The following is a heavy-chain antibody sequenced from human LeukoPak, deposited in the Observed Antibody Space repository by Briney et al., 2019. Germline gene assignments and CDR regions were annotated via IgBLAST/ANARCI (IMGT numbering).Heavy chain of an antibody. V-gene: IGHV3-9*01. Sequence: AGGSLRLSCAASGFTFDDYGMHWVRQAPGKGLKWVSGISWNSNNIDYADSVKGRFTISRDNAKNSLYLQMNSLRAEDTALYYCAKGKGSYYGSGSYSFFDHWGQGALVTVSS. CDR2: ISWNSNNI. CDR3: AKGKGSYYGSGSYSFFDH. D-gene: IGHD3-10*01. CDR1: GFTFDDYG. J-gene: IGHJ4*02.